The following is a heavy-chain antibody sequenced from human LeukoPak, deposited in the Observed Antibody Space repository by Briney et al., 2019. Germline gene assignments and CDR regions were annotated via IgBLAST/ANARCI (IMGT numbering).Heavy chain of an antibody. CDR3: ARVGYYYDSSGPD. V-gene: IGHV3-21*01. J-gene: IGHJ4*02. D-gene: IGHD3-22*01. Sequence: PGGSLRLSCAASGFTFSSYSMNWVRQAPGKGLEWVSSISSSSSYIYYADSVKGRFTISRDNAKNSLYLQMNSLRAEDTAVYYCARVGYYYDSSGPDWGQGTLVTVSS. CDR1: GFTFSSYS. CDR2: ISSSSSYI.